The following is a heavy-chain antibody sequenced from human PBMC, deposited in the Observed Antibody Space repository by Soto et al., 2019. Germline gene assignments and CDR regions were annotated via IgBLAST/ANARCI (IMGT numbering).Heavy chain of an antibody. CDR2: INTGNGNT. J-gene: IGHJ5*02. CDR3: ARAISGYVT. D-gene: IGHD5-12*01. V-gene: IGHV1-3*04. CDR1: GITFSTYA. Sequence: QVQLVQSGAEVKKPGASVKVSCKASGITFSTYAIHWVRQAPGQSLEWMGWINTGNGNTRYSQNFQGRVTLTRDTSASTAYMDLSSLRPEDTSIYYCARAISGYVTWGQGTLVTVSS.